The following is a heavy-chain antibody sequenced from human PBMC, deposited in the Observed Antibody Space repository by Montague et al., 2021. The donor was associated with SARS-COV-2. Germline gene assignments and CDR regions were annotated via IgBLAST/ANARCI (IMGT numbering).Heavy chain of an antibody. CDR1: GFTFHTYT. V-gene: IGHV3-23*01. Sequence: SLRLSCAASGFTFHTYTMNWVRQAPGKGLEWVSGISGTGDRTSYADSVKGRVTISRDNSKNTLYLQIDSLRAEDTALYYCAKRGGWTRDYLDVWGLGTTVTVSS. CDR3: AKRGGWTRDYLDV. D-gene: IGHD4-17*01. CDR2: ISGTGDRT. J-gene: IGHJ6*02.